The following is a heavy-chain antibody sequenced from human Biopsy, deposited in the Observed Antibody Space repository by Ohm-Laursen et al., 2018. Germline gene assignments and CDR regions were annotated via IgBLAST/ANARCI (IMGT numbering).Heavy chain of an antibody. Sequence: ASVKVSCKGSGYTFTNHYIHWVRQAPGRGLEWMGIINPVGGSTNYAQKFHGRVTLTTDTSTSTVHMELRSLRSDDTAVYYCARLLQTDGDGFWSGYYDYWGQGTLVTVSS. CDR3: ARLLQTDGDGFWSGYYDY. CDR1: GYTFTNHY. J-gene: IGHJ4*02. D-gene: IGHD3-3*01. V-gene: IGHV1-46*01. CDR2: INPVGGST.